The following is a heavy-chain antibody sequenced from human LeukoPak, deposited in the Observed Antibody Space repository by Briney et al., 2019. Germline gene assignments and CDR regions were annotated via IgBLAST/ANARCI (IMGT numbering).Heavy chain of an antibody. CDR3: ARHDSSVDYADY. D-gene: IGHD3-22*01. J-gene: IGHJ4*02. Sequence: SETLSLTCSVSGGSLSSSSYPWDWIRQPPGPGLEWIGGIYSSGSTSYNPSLKSRVTMSVDTSKNQFSLKLSSVTAADTAMYYCARHDSSVDYADYWGQGTLVTVSS. CDR2: IYSSGST. V-gene: IGHV4-39*01. CDR1: GGSLSSSSYP.